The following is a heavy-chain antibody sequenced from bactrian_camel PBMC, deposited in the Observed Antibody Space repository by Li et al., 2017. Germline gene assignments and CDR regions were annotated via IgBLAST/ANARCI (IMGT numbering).Heavy chain of an antibody. CDR2: IITGVGSFT. CDR1: GVTVDDYA. J-gene: IGHJ4*01. D-gene: IGHD4*01. CDR3: AAELRPWCMATMTLSESRYNY. V-gene: IGHV3S63*01. Sequence: QVQLVESGGGLVQAGGSLRLSCTVSGVTVDDYAMGWFRQAPGKEGEEVASIITGVGSFTDYADSVKGRFTISQDIAKNTVYLQMNSLKPEDTAMYYCAAELRPWCMATMTLSESRYNYWGQGTQVTVS.